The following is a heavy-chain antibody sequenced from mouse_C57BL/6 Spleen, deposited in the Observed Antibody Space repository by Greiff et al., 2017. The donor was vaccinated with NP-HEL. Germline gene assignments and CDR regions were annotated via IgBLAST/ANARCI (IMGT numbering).Heavy chain of an antibody. V-gene: IGHV1-61*01. J-gene: IGHJ3*01. D-gene: IGHD1-1*01. CDR1: GYTFTSYW. CDR2: IYPSDSET. CDR3: ARSYGRRLAY. Sequence: QVQLKESGAELVRPGSSVKLSCKASGYTFTSYWMDWVKQRPGQGLEWIGNIYPSDSETHYNQKFKDKATLTVDKSSSTAYMQLSSLTSEDSAVYYCARSYGRRLAYWGQGTLVTVSA.